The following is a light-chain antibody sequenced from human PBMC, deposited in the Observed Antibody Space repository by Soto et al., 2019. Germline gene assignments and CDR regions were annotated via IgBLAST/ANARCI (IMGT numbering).Light chain of an antibody. J-gene: IGKJ2*01. CDR2: DAS. CDR1: QSVSSY. V-gene: IGKV3-11*01. CDR3: QQRSNWPPT. Sequence: EIVLTQSPATLSLSPGERATLSCRASQSVSSYLAWYQQKPGQAPRLLIYDASNRATGIPARFSGSGSGTDFAHTSSSLEPEDFAVYYWQQRSNWPPTFGQGTKLEIK.